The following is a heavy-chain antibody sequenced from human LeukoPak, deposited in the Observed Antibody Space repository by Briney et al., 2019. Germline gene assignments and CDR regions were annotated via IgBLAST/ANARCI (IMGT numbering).Heavy chain of an antibody. J-gene: IGHJ4*02. V-gene: IGHV1-18*04. Sequence: ASVKVSCKTSGYTFSSYGITWVRQAPGQGLEWMGWISSYNGNTKYAQKLQGRVTMTTDTSTSTAYMELRSLRSDDTAVYYCARGGWVHYDILTGYYDYRGQGTLVTVSS. CDR3: ARGGWVHYDILTGYYDY. D-gene: IGHD3-9*01. CDR2: ISSYNGNT. CDR1: GYTFSSYG.